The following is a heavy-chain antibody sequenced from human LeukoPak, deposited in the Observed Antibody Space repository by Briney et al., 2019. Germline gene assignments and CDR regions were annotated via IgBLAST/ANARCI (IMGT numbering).Heavy chain of an antibody. CDR2: ICGNGGST. CDR3: ARGEPDCAGDCPYWYLDL. CDR1: GFTFSRSA. V-gene: IGHV3-64*01. Sequence: GGSLRLSCAVTGFTFSRSAMHWVRQAPGKGLEYGSAICGNGGSTYYANSVKGRFTISRDNSKNTVFLQMGSLRTEDMAVYYCARGEPDCAGDCPYWYLDLWGRGTLVTVSS. D-gene: IGHD2-21*02. J-gene: IGHJ2*01.